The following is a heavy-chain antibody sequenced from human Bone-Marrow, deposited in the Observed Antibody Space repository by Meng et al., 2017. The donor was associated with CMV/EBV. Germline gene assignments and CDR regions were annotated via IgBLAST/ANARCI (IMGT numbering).Heavy chain of an antibody. CDR2: ISYDGSNK. CDR1: GFTFSSYG. J-gene: IGHJ4*02. Sequence: GGSLRLSCAASGFTFSSYGMHWVRQAPGKGLEWVAVISYDGSNKYYADFVKGRFTISRDNSKNTLYLQMNSLRAEDTAVYYCARGGEYADYWGQGTLVTVSS. V-gene: IGHV3-30*19. D-gene: IGHD3-10*01. CDR3: ARGGEYADY.